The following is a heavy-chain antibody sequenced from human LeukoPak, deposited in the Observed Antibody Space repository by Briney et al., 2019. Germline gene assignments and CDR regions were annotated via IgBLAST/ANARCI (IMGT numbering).Heavy chain of an antibody. CDR3: ARNVNCGGDCYSFFDY. CDR2: INPNSGGT. J-gene: IGHJ4*02. D-gene: IGHD2-21*02. Sequence: ASVKVSCKASGYTFTGYYMHWVRQAPGQGLERMGWINPNSGGTHYAQKFQGRVTMTRDTSISTAYMELSRLRSDDTAVYYCARNVNCGGDCYSFFDYWGQGTLVTVSS. CDR1: GYTFTGYY. V-gene: IGHV1-2*02.